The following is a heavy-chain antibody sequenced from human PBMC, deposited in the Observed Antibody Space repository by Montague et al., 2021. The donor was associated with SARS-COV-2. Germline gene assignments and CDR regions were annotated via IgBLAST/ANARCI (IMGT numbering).Heavy chain of an antibody. CDR1: GDSVSSNTAA. Sequence: CAISGDSVSSNTAAWNWIRQSPSIGLEWLGRTYYRSKWYYDYAVSVKSRMTISPDTSKNQFSLQLSSVTPEDRAVYYCVRDPRYSLSWSFYYWGQGTLVTVSS. D-gene: IGHD6-13*01. CDR3: VRDPRYSLSWSFYY. J-gene: IGHJ4*02. CDR2: TYYRSKWYY. V-gene: IGHV6-1*01.